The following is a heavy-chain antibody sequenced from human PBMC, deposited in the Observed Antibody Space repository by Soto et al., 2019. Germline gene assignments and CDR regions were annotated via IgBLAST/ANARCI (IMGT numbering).Heavy chain of an antibody. CDR1: GLSLTTNGVG. CDR2: MYWDDDK. D-gene: IGHD3-3*01. CDR3: AHTHSVLRACANWFDP. J-gene: IGHJ5*02. Sequence: ITLKESGPTLVKPTQTLTLTCTFSGLSLTTNGVGVGWIRQPSGKALEWLALMYWDDDKRYSPSLKSRLTISRDTSKEHVVLIMTNMDAVDAATYYWAHTHSVLRACANWFDPWGHGTLVTVSS. V-gene: IGHV2-5*02.